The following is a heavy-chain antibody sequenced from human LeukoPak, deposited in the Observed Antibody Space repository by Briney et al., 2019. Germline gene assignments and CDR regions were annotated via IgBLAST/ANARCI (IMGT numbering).Heavy chain of an antibody. Sequence: ASVKVSCKASGYTFTDYYMHWVRQDPGQGLEWMGRINPNSGGTKYAQKFQGRVTMTRDTSISTAYMELNRLTSDDTAVYYCAKCGDFIAASYNWFDPWGPGTLVTVSS. D-gene: IGHD6-13*01. CDR1: GYTFTDYY. CDR3: AKCGDFIAASYNWFDP. J-gene: IGHJ5*02. CDR2: INPNSGGT. V-gene: IGHV1-2*06.